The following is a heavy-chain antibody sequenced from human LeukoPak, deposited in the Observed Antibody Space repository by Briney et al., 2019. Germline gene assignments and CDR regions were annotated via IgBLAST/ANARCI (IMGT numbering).Heavy chain of an antibody. Sequence: GGSLRLSCAASGFNVGSKHMNWVRQAPGKGLEWVSGIYPGGDSYYADSLKGRFIISRGISKNTVFLQMNSLRDEDTAVYYCGRLNFGDDYWGQGALVTVSS. D-gene: IGHD4-17*01. CDR1: GFNVGSKH. CDR3: GRLNFGDDY. V-gene: IGHV3-53*01. CDR2: IYPGGDS. J-gene: IGHJ4*02.